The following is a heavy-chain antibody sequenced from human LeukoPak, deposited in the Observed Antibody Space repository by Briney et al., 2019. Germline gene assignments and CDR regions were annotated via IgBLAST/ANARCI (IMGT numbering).Heavy chain of an antibody. CDR3: AREGTWGSYSPGNY. V-gene: IGHV3-48*04. CDR2: ISSSGSTI. CDR1: GFTFSSYA. J-gene: IGHJ4*02. Sequence: GGSLRLSCAASGFTFSSYAMHWVRQAPGKGLEWVSYISSSGSTIYYADSVKGRFTISRDNAKNSLYLQMNSLRAEDTAVYYCAREGTWGSYSPGNYWGQGTLVTVSS. D-gene: IGHD1-26*01.